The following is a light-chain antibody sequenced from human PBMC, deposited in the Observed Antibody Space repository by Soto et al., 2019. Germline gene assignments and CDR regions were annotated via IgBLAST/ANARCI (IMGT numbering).Light chain of an antibody. CDR1: SSDVGGYNY. CDR2: DVN. J-gene: IGLJ2*01. Sequence: QSALTQPASVSGYPGQSITISCTGTSSDVGGYNYVSWYQQHPGKAPKLMIYDVNDRPSGVSNRFSGSKSGNTASLTISRLQAEDEADYYCSSFTASSTVVFGGGTKLTVL. CDR3: SSFTASSTVV. V-gene: IGLV2-14*01.